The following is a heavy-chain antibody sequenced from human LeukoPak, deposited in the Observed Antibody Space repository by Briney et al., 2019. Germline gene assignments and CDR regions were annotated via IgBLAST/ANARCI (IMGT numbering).Heavy chain of an antibody. CDR2: INPNSGGT. CDR3: ARAYCSSTSCRPDHGMDV. CDR1: GYTFTGYY. D-gene: IGHD2-2*01. Sequence: ASVKVSCKASGYTFTGYYMHWVRQAPGQGLEWMGWINPNSGGTNYAQKFQGRVTMTRDTSISTAYMELSRLRSDDTAVYYCARAYCSSTSCRPDHGMDVWGQGTTVTVSS. J-gene: IGHJ6*02. V-gene: IGHV1-2*02.